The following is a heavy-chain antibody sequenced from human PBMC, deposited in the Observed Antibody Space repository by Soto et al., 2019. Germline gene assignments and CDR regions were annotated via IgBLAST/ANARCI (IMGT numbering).Heavy chain of an antibody. CDR1: GGSISSYY. Sequence: QVQLQESGPGLVKPSETLSLTCTVSGGSISSYYWSWIRQPPGKGLEWIGYIYYSGSTTYNPSLKSRVTISVDTSKNQFSLKLRSVTAADTAVYYCARHHDSWGQGTLVTVSS. CDR2: IYYSGST. CDR3: ARHHDS. J-gene: IGHJ4*02. V-gene: IGHV4-59*08.